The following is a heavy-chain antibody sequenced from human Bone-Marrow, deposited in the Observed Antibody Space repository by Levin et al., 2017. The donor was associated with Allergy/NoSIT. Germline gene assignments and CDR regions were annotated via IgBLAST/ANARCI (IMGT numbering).Heavy chain of an antibody. CDR3: AKEYNVLAGYYTDLDC. CDR2: ISASGDNT. CDR1: GFTLNSYG. J-gene: IGHJ4*02. V-gene: IGHV3-23*01. D-gene: IGHD3-9*01. Sequence: GESLKISCAASGFTLNSYGMSWVRQTPGRGLEWVSSISASGDNTYYADSVKGRFTISRDDSKNTLYLQMNGLWAEDTALYYCAKEYNVLAGYYTDLDCWGQGTLVTVSS.